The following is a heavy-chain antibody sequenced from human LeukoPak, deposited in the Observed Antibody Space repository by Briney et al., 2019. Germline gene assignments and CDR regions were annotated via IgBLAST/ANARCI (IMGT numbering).Heavy chain of an antibody. CDR1: GFTFSSYA. Sequence: GGSLRLSCAASGFTFSSYAMSWVRQAPGKGLEWVSAISGSGGSTYYADSVKGRFTISRDNSKNTLYLQMNSLRAEDMALYYCAKAPSPYGSGSYFDYWGQGTLVTVSS. J-gene: IGHJ4*02. CDR2: ISGSGGST. V-gene: IGHV3-23*01. D-gene: IGHD3-10*01. CDR3: AKAPSPYGSGSYFDY.